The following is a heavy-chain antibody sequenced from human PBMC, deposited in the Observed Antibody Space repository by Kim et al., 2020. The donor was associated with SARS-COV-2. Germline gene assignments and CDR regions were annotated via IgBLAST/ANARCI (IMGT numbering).Heavy chain of an antibody. V-gene: IGHV3-30*02. J-gene: IGHJ4*02. CDR3: AKDRTRDGYKYYFDY. Sequence: DSVKGRFTISRDNSKNTLYLQMNSLRAEDTAVYYCAKDRTRDGYKYYFDYWGQGTLVTVSS. D-gene: IGHD5-12*01.